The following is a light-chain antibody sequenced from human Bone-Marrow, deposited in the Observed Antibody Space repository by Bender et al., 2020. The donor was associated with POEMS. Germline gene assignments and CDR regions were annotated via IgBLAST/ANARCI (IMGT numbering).Light chain of an antibody. Sequence: QSALTQPASMSGSPGQSITISCTGSSSDVGGYNYVSWYQQHPGKAPKLMIYDVSNRPSGVSNRFSGSKSGNTASLTISGLQAEDEADYYCSSYTSSSPCFGTGTKVTVL. J-gene: IGLJ1*01. CDR2: DVS. CDR3: SSYTSSSPC. V-gene: IGLV2-14*01. CDR1: SSDVGGYNY.